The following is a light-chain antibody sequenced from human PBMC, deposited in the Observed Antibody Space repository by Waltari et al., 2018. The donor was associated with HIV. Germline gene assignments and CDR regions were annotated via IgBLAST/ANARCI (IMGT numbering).Light chain of an antibody. Sequence: QSALTQPPSASGSPGQSVTISCTGTSSDVGAYNYVSWYQQPPGKAPKLMIYEVTKRPSGVPDRFSGSKSGNTASLTVSGLQAEDEADYYCSSYAGSNKKVFGTGTKVTVL. CDR3: SSYAGSNKKV. CDR2: EVT. CDR1: SSDVGAYNY. J-gene: IGLJ1*01. V-gene: IGLV2-8*01.